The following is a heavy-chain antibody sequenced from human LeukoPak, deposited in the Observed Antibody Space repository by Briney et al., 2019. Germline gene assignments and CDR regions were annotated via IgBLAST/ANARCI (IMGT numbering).Heavy chain of an antibody. CDR3: AKKSMIVVVLSAFDI. J-gene: IGHJ3*02. Sequence: GGSLRLSCAASGFTFSSYAMGWVRQAPGEGLEWVSAISGSGGSTYYADSVKGRFTISRDNSKNTLYLQMNSLRAEDTAVYYCAKKSMIVVVLSAFDIWGQGTMVTVSS. V-gene: IGHV3-23*01. D-gene: IGHD3-22*01. CDR2: ISGSGGST. CDR1: GFTFSSYA.